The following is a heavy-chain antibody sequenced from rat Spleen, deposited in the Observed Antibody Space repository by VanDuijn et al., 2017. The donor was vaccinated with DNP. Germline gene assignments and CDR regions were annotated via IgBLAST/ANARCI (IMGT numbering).Heavy chain of an antibody. CDR3: TTDNSGLNWFAF. D-gene: IGHD4-3*01. J-gene: IGHJ3*01. Sequence: EVQLVESGGGLVQPGRSLKLSCAASGFTFSDYVMAWVRQAPTKGLEWVASISYDDRKTYYRDSVKGRFTISRDYAKTSLYLQMDSLRSEDTATYYCTTDNSGLNWFAFWGQGTLVTVSS. V-gene: IGHV5-20*01. CDR1: GFTFSDYV. CDR2: ISYDDRKT.